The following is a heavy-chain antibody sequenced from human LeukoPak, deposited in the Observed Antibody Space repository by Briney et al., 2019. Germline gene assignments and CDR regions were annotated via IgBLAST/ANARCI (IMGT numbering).Heavy chain of an antibody. CDR2: ISSSSSTI. D-gene: IGHD2-2*01. V-gene: IGHV3-48*02. J-gene: IGHJ6*02. CDR3: ARGALGVVPAAIGYGMDV. Sequence: PGGSLRLSCAASGFTFSSYSMNWVRQAPGKGLEWVSYISSSSSTIYYADSVKGRFTISRDNAKNSLYLQMNSLRDEDTAVYYCARGALGVVPAAIGYGMDVWGQGTTVTVSS. CDR1: GFTFSSYS.